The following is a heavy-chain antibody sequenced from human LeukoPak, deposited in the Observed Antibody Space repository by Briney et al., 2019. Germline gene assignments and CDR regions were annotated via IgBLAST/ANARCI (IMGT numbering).Heavy chain of an antibody. CDR3: ARDRTLLPPTERYLDWPDY. CDR1: GFTFSSYA. Sequence: GGSLRLSCAASGFTFSSYAMHWVRQAPGKGLEWVAVISYDGSNKYYADSVKGRFTIPRDNSKNTLYLQMNSLRAEDTAVYYCARDRTLLPPTERYLDWPDYWGQGTLVTVSS. V-gene: IGHV3-30-3*01. CDR2: ISYDGSNK. D-gene: IGHD3-9*01. J-gene: IGHJ4*02.